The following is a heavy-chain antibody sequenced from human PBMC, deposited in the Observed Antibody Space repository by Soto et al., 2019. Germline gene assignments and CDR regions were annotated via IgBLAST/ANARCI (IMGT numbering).Heavy chain of an antibody. CDR1: GDSVSSNSAA. V-gene: IGHV6-1*01. CDR3: ARDSGIAAAGTGAFDI. D-gene: IGHD6-13*01. J-gene: IGHJ3*02. CDR2: TYYRSKWYN. Sequence: PSQTLSLTCAISGDSVSSNSAAWNWIRQSPSRGLEWLGRTYYRSKWYNDYAVSVKSRITINPDTSKNQFSLQLNSVTPEDTAVYYCARDSGIAAAGTGAFDIWGQGTMVTVSS.